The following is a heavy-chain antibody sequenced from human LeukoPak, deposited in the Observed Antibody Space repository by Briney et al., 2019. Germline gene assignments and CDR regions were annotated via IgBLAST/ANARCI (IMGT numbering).Heavy chain of an antibody. D-gene: IGHD2-15*01. CDR3: ARGLGYCSGGSCLRGWFDP. CDR2: ISNSGDNT. CDR1: GFTFSSYV. J-gene: IGHJ5*02. Sequence: PGGSLRLSCAASGFTFSSYVMSWVRQAPGKGLEWVSAISNSGDNTYYADSVKGRFTISRDNSKNSLYLQMNSLRAEDTAVYYCARGLGYCSGGSCLRGWFDPWGQGTLVTVSS. V-gene: IGHV3-23*01.